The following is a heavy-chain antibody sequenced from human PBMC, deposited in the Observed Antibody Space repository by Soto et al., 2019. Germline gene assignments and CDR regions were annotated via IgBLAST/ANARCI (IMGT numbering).Heavy chain of an antibody. CDR2: ISGSGGST. CDR1: GFTFSSYA. D-gene: IGHD7-27*01. CDR3: AKDRTNWAGLSRFDY. J-gene: IGHJ4*02. V-gene: IGHV3-23*01. Sequence: PELSLRRSFAASGFTFSSYAMSWIRQAPGKGLEWVSAISGSGGSTYYADSVKGRFTISRDNSKNTLYLQMNSLRAEDTAVYYCAKDRTNWAGLSRFDYWGQGTLVTVSS.